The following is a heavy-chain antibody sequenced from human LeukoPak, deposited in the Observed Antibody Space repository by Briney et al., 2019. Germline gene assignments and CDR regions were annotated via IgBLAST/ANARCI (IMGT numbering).Heavy chain of an antibody. CDR3: ARGKIYDSSGYYSIGFDP. CDR1: GYTFTSYG. Sequence: GASVKVSCKASGYTFTSYGISWVRQAPGQGLEWMGWISAYNGNTNYAQKLQGRVTMTTDTSTSTAYMELRSLRSEDTAVYYCARGKIYDSSGYYSIGFDPWGQGTLVTVSS. D-gene: IGHD3-22*01. V-gene: IGHV1-18*01. CDR2: ISAYNGNT. J-gene: IGHJ5*02.